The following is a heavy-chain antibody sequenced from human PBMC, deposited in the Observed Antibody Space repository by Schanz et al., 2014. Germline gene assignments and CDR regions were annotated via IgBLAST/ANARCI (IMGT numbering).Heavy chain of an antibody. Sequence: VQLLESGGGVVQPGRSLRLSCAASGFVFNNYGTHWVRQAPGKGLEWVAFISFDGSFEDYLDSVKGRFTISRDNSKNTLYLHMGSLRDEYTAVYYCARALEPQCGGDCPLTWGQGTLVTVSS. J-gene: IGHJ4*02. V-gene: IGHV3-30*19. CDR1: GFVFNNYG. CDR2: ISFDGSFE. CDR3: ARALEPQCGGDCPLT. D-gene: IGHD2-21*02.